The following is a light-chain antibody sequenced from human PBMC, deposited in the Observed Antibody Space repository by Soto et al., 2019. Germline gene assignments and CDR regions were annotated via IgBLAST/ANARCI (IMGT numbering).Light chain of an antibody. Sequence: QSALTQPASVSGSPGQSITISCTATSSDVGAYNYVSWYQQHPGKAPKLMIYEVSNRPSGVSNRFSGSKSGNAASLNISGLQAEDEADYYCSSYTSSSTYVFGTGTKVAVL. V-gene: IGLV2-14*01. CDR3: SSYTSSSTYV. J-gene: IGLJ1*01. CDR2: EVS. CDR1: SSDVGAYNY.